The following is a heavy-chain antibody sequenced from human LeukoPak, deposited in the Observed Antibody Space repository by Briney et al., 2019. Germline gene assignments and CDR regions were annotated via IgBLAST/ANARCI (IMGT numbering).Heavy chain of an antibody. CDR2: ISYDGSNK. V-gene: IGHV3-30*04. D-gene: IGHD2-2*01. Sequence: GRSLRLSRAASGFTFSSYAMHWVRQAPGKGLEWVAVISYDGSNKYYADSVKGRFTISRDNSKNTLYLQMNSLRAEDTAVYYCARGRVVPAVVLDYWGQGTLVTVSS. J-gene: IGHJ4*02. CDR3: ARGRVVPAVVLDY. CDR1: GFTFSSYA.